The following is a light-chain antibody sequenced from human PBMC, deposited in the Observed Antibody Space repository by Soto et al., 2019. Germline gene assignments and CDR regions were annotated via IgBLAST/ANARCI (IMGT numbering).Light chain of an antibody. Sequence: IQLTQSPSSLSASVGDRVTITCRASQGIASYVAWYQQKPGKAPKLLIYAASTLQSGVPSRFSGSGSGTYFTLTISSLQPGDFATYYCQQLNDYPHTFGQGTKLEIK. CDR1: QGIASY. CDR2: AAS. V-gene: IGKV1-9*01. J-gene: IGKJ2*01. CDR3: QQLNDYPHT.